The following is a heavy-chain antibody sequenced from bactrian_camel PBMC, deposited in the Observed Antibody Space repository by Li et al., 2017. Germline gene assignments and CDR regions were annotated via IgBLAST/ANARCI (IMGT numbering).Heavy chain of an antibody. D-gene: IGHD1*01. J-gene: IGHJ4*01. CDR2: ISGDGTT. Sequence: HVQLVESGGGSVQAGGPLRLSCTASGFTFDDSEWGWYRETPGNECELVSTISGDGTTYYADSVKGRFTISQDNRKTTMWLQMDSLKPEDTAHYYCAATGQMLSVAGCRTQGTQVTVS. CDR1: GFTFDDSE. V-gene: IGHV3S55*01.